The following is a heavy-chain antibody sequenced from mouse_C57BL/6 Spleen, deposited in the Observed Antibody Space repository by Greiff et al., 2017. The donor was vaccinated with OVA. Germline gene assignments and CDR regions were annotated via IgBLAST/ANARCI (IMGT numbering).Heavy chain of an antibody. J-gene: IGHJ2*01. CDR2: INPGSGGT. CDR1: GYAFTNYL. V-gene: IGHV1-54*01. D-gene: IGHD2-1*01. CDR3: GRYGNYYFDY. Sequence: QVQLQQSGAELVRPGTSVKLSCKASGYAFTNYLIEWVKQRPGQGLEWIGVINPGSGGTNYNEKFKGKATLTVDKSSSTAYMQLSSLTSEDSAVYLCGRYGNYYFDYWGQGTTLTVSS.